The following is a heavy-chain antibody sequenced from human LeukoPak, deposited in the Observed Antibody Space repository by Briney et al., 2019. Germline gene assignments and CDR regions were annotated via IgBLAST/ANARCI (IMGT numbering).Heavy chain of an antibody. CDR1: GFTFSTYS. CDR3: ARGKVGYSYFDY. CDR2: ISSSRGYI. V-gene: IGHV3-21*01. D-gene: IGHD5-18*01. J-gene: IGHJ4*02. Sequence: GGSLRLSCAASGFTFSTYSMNWVRQAPGRGLEWVSSISSSRGYIHYADSVKGRFTISRDNAKNSLYLKMNSLRDTDTAVYYCARGKVGYSYFDYWGQGTLVTVSS.